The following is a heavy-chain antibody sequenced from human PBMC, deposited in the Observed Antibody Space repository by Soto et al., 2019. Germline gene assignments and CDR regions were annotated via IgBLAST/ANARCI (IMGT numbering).Heavy chain of an antibody. CDR2: ISAYNGNT. D-gene: IGHD4-17*01. CDR3: ARVPTTVTTLRQFDY. J-gene: IGHJ4*02. CDR1: GYTFTSYG. V-gene: IGHV1-18*01. Sequence: QVQLVQSGAEVKKPGASVKVSCKASGYTFTSYGISWVRQAPGQGLEWMGWISAYNGNTNYAQKLQGRVTMTTDTSTSTAYRELRSLRSDDTAVYYCARVPTTVTTLRQFDYWGQGTLVTVSS.